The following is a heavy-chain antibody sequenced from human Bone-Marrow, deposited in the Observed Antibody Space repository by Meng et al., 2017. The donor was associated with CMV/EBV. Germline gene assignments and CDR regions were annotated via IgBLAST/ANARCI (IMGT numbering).Heavy chain of an antibody. J-gene: IGHJ4*02. CDR3: ATGGIAALDY. D-gene: IGHD6-13*01. CDR2: ISGSGGST. V-gene: IGHV3-23*01. CDR1: GFTFSSYA. Sequence: GGSLRLSCAASGFTFSSYAMSWVRQAPGKGLECVSAISGSGGSTYYADSVKGRFTISRDNSKNTLYLQMNSLRAEDTAVYYCATGGIAALDYWGQGTLVTVSS.